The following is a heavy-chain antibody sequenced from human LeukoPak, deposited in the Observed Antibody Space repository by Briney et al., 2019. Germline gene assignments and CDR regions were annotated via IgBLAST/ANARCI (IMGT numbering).Heavy chain of an antibody. V-gene: IGHV3-23*01. CDR3: AKSMIVVVINDYFDY. D-gene: IGHD3-22*01. CDR2: ISGSGGST. Sequence: PGGSLRLSCAASGFTFSSYAMSWVRRAPGEGLEWVSAISGSGGSTYYADSVKGRFTISRDNSKNTLYLQMNSLRAEDTAVYYCAKSMIVVVINDYFDYWGQGTLVTVSS. J-gene: IGHJ4*02. CDR1: GFTFSSYA.